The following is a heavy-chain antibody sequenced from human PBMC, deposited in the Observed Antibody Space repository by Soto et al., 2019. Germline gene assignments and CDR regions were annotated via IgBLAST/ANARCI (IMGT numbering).Heavy chain of an antibody. V-gene: IGHV3-53*04. CDR2: IYSGGST. D-gene: IGHD5-18*01. Sequence: GGSLRLSCAASGFTVSSNYMSWVRQAPGKGLEWGSVIYSGGSTYYADSVKGRFTISRHNSKNTLYLQMNSLRAEDTAVYYCARESALRDTAMATGRYYYYGMDVWGQGTTVTVSS. CDR3: ARESALRDTAMATGRYYYYGMDV. J-gene: IGHJ6*02. CDR1: GFTVSSNY.